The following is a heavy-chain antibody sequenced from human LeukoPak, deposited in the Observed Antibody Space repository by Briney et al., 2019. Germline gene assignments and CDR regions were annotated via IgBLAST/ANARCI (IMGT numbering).Heavy chain of an antibody. CDR1: GYTFTSYD. CDR3: ARDNYAGANWFDP. D-gene: IGHD1-1*01. CDR2: MNPNSGNT. V-gene: IGHV1-8*01. Sequence: GASVKVSCKASGYTFTSYDINWVRQATGQGLEWMGWMNPNSGNTGYAQKFQGRVTMTRNTSIGTAYMELSSLRSEDTAVYYCARDNYAGANWFDPWGQGTLVTVSS. J-gene: IGHJ5*02.